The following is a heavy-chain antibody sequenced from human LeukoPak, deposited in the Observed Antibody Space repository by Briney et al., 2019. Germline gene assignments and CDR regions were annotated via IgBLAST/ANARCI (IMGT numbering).Heavy chain of an antibody. CDR2: IYYRGST. CDR1: GGSISSYY. Sequence: SETLSLTCTVSGGSISSYYWSWIRQPPGKGLEWIAYIYYRGSTNYNPSLKSRVTISIDTSKNQFSLKLSSVTAADTAVYYCARDLVTVTKGFDIWGQGTMVSVSS. D-gene: IGHD4-17*01. CDR3: ARDLVTVTKGFDI. V-gene: IGHV4-59*12. J-gene: IGHJ3*02.